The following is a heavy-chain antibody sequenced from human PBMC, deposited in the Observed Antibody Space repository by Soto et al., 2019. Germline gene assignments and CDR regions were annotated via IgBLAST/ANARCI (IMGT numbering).Heavy chain of an antibody. CDR2: ITHSSSAI. V-gene: IGHV3-48*01. Sequence: EVQLVESGGGLVQPGGSLRLSCAASGFTFSSYTMNWVRQAPGKGLEWISHITHSSSAIYYADSVRGRFTVSRDNAKTSLYLQLNSLRAEDTAVYYCAASILVSRQYFDLWGRGTLVTVSS. D-gene: IGHD3-9*01. CDR1: GFTFSSYT. CDR3: AASILVSRQYFDL. J-gene: IGHJ2*01.